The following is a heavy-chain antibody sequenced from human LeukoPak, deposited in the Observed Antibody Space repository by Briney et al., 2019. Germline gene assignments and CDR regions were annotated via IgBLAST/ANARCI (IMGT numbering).Heavy chain of an antibody. Sequence: GGSLRLSCAASGFTFNTYDMTWVRQAPGKGLEWVSSISGSGDSTYYADSVKGRFTISRDNSKNTLYLQMNSLRAEDTAVYYCAKLLSGCYYTDYFDYWGQGTLVTVSS. CDR2: ISGSGDST. CDR1: GFTFNTYD. V-gene: IGHV3-23*01. D-gene: IGHD1-26*01. CDR3: AKLLSGCYYTDYFDY. J-gene: IGHJ4*02.